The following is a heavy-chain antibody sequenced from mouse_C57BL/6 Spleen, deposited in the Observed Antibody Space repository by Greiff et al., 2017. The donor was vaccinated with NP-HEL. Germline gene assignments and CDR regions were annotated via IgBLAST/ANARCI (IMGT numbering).Heavy chain of an antibody. CDR2: IDPSDSET. V-gene: IGHV1-52*01. Sequence: QVQLQQSGAELVRPGSSVKLSCKASGYTFTSYWMHWVKQRPIQGLEWIGNIDPSDSETHYNQKFKDKATLTVDKSSSTAYMQLSSLTSEDSAVYYCAREGGTGPLDYWGQGTTLTVSS. CDR3: AREGGTGPLDY. D-gene: IGHD4-1*01. CDR1: GYTFTSYW. J-gene: IGHJ2*01.